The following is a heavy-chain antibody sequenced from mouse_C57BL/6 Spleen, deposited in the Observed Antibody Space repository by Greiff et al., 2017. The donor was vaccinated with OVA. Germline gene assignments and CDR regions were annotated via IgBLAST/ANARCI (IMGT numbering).Heavy chain of an antibody. CDR2: ISTLAYSI. D-gene: IGHD2-3*01. CDR3: AGHLYDGYSCYFDV. Sequence: EVQLLESGGGLVQPGGSLKLSCAASGFTFSDYGMAWVRQAPRKGPEWVAFISTLAYSIYYADTVTGRFTISIENATNTLYLEMSSLRSEDTAMYYCAGHLYDGYSCYFDVWGTGTTVTVSS. J-gene: IGHJ1*03. CDR1: GFTFSDYG. V-gene: IGHV5-15*04.